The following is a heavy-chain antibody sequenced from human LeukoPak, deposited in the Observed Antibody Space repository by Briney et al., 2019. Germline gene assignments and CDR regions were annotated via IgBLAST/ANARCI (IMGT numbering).Heavy chain of an antibody. CDR3: TRDSQGSGTYSTDH. D-gene: IGHD3-10*01. CDR2: ITGSGGDT. Sequence: GGSLRLSCAASGFTFNSYAMSWVRQAPGKVLEWVSAITGSGGDTYHADSVKGRFTISRDNAKNSLFLQMNGLRDEDTAVYYCTRDSQGSGTYSTDHWGQGTLVTVSS. V-gene: IGHV3-23*01. CDR1: GFTFNSYA. J-gene: IGHJ4*02.